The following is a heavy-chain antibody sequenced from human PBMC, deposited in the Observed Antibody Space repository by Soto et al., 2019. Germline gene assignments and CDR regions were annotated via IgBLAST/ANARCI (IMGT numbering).Heavy chain of an antibody. CDR2: VSWDSDAV. D-gene: IGHD2-21*02. Sequence: EVHLVESGGDLVQPGRSLRLSCVVSGFTFGDYAMHWLRQAPGKGLEWVSSVSWDSDAVAYADSVKGRFTISRDNAKNFLYLQMNSKRAEYTDFYRCAKEWGCGGDSIWPFDTWGQGTLSGVSS. V-gene: IGHV3-9*01. J-gene: IGHJ5*02. CDR1: GFTFGDYA. CDR3: AKEWGCGGDSIWPFDT.